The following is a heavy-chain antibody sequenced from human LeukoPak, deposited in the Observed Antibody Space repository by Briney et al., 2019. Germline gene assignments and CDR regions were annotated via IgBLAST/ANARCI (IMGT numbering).Heavy chain of an antibody. V-gene: IGHV3-30*04. CDR3: ARDRDGYNLS. CDR1: GFTFSSYA. D-gene: IGHD5-24*01. J-gene: IGHJ4*02. Sequence: GRSLRLSCAASGFTFSSYAMHWVRQAPGKGLEWVAVISYDGSNKYYADSVKGRFTISRDNSKNTLYLQMNSLRAEETAVYYCARDRDGYNLSWGQGTLVTVSS. CDR2: ISYDGSNK.